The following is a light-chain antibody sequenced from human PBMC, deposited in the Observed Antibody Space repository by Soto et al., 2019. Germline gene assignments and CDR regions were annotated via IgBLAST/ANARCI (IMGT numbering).Light chain of an antibody. Sequence: SSVLTPQPSVSVAPGQTSRITCGGNNIGSKSVHWYQQKPGQAPVLVVYDDSDRPSGIPERFSGSNSGNTATLTISRVEAGDEADYYCQVWDSSSDLLYVFGTGTKVNV. J-gene: IGLJ1*01. CDR2: DDS. V-gene: IGLV3-21*02. CDR3: QVWDSSSDLLYV. CDR1: NIGSKS.